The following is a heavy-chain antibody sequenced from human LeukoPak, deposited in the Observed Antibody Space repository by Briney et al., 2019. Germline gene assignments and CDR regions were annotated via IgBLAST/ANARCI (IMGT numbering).Heavy chain of an antibody. CDR1: GFTFSSYS. Sequence: GGSLRLSCTASGFTFSSYSMNWVRQAPGKGLEWVSSISSSSSYIYYADSVKGRFTISRDNAKNSLYLQMNSLRAEDTAVYYCARDGIAYCGGDRYFRYFDLWGRGTLVTVSS. J-gene: IGHJ2*01. CDR3: ARDGIAYCGGDRYFRYFDL. V-gene: IGHV3-21*01. CDR2: ISSSSSYI. D-gene: IGHD2-21*02.